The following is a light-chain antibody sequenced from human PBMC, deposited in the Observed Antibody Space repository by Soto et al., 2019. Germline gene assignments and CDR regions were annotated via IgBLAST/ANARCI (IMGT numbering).Light chain of an antibody. CDR2: HAS. CDR1: QSISHW. V-gene: IGKV1-5*01. J-gene: IGKJ1*01. Sequence: DIPMTQSPSTLPASVGDRGTITCRASQSISHWLAWYQQKPGTAPKLLIYHASTLESGVPSRFSGSGSGTEFTLTISSLQPDDFATYYCQQYMSYSFGQGTKVDIK. CDR3: QQYMSYS.